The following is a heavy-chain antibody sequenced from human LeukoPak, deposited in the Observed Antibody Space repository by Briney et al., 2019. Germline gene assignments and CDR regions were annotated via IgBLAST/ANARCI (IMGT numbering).Heavy chain of an antibody. D-gene: IGHD6-25*01. V-gene: IGHV4-59*01. Sequence: SETLSLTCTVSGDSLNSYYWSWIRQPPGEGLQGIGYICYSGSSNYNASLRSRVAISVDTSKNQFSLKLTSVTAADTAVYYCAGRAARFFDYWGQGILVTVSS. CDR1: GDSLNSYY. CDR2: ICYSGSS. J-gene: IGHJ4*02. CDR3: AGRAARFFDY.